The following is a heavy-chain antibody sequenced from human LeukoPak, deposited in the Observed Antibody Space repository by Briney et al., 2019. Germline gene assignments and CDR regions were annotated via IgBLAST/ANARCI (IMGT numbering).Heavy chain of an antibody. J-gene: IGHJ4*02. CDR3: ARISDSSGWWYAFDY. Sequence: GGSLRLSCAASGFTFSSYWMSWVRQAPGKGLEWVANIKQDGSEKYYVDSVKGRFTISRDNAKNSLYLQMNSLRAEDTAVYYCARISDSSGWWYAFDYWGQGTLVTVSS. CDR2: IKQDGSEK. CDR1: GFTFSSYW. D-gene: IGHD6-19*01. V-gene: IGHV3-7*01.